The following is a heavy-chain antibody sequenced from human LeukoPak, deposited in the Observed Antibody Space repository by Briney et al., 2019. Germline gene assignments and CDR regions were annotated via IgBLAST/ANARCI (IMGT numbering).Heavy chain of an antibody. Sequence: PSETLSLTCAVSGYSVSSVYYWGWIRQSPGKGLEWIGSVHHSGSTYYNPSLESRVTTSLDTSTNQFSLRLRFVTAADTALYYCARLGYCSSASCYPDSWGRGTLVTVSS. V-gene: IGHV4-38-2*01. CDR3: ARLGYCSSASCYPDS. CDR1: GYSVSSVYY. J-gene: IGHJ4*02. CDR2: VHHSGST. D-gene: IGHD2-2*01.